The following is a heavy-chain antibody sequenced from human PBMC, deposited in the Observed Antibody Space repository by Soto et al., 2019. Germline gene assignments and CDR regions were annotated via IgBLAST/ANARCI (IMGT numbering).Heavy chain of an antibody. D-gene: IGHD3-16*01. CDR1: VFTCSNYW. CDR3: ARLYLTASITSLDY. V-gene: IGHV3-7*01. Sequence: HPWWSLRLSCSASVFTCSNYWLSWFRQAPGKGLEWVANIKKDGSEKYYGGSVVGRFTVSRDNAENSLYLQMNSLRAEDTAVYYCARLYLTASITSLDYWGQGTLVTVS. CDR2: IKKDGSEK. J-gene: IGHJ4*02.